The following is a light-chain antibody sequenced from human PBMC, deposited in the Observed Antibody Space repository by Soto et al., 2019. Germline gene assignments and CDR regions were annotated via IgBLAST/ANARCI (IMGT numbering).Light chain of an antibody. CDR2: AAS. CDR1: RSLSSSY. J-gene: IGKJ2*01. V-gene: IGKV3-20*01. Sequence: EIVLTQSPGTLSLSPGERATLSCRASRSLSSSYVVWYQQKPGQAPRLLIYAASGRATGIPDRFSGSGSATEYTLTNIRLEPEDFAVYYCQQQGTFGQGTKLEIK. CDR3: QQQGT.